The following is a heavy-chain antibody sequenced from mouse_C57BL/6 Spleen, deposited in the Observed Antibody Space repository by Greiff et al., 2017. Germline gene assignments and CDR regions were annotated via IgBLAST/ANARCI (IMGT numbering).Heavy chain of an antibody. D-gene: IGHD3-3*01. Sequence: QVHVKQSGPGLVQPSQSLSITCTVSGFSLTSYGVHWVRQPPGKGLEWLGVIWSGGSTDYNAAFISRLSISKDNSKSQVFFKMNSLQADDTAIYYCAKNGGRGDYFDYWGQGTTLTVSS. CDR3: AKNGGRGDYFDY. CDR1: GFSLTSYG. V-gene: IGHV2-4*01. J-gene: IGHJ2*01. CDR2: IWSGGST.